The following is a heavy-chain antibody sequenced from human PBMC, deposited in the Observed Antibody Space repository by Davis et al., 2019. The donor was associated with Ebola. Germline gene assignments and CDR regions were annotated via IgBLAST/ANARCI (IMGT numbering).Heavy chain of an antibody. Sequence: PGGSLRLSCAASGFTFSSYAMHWVRQAPGKGLEWVAVISYDGSNKYYADSVKGRFTISRDNSKNTLYLQMNSLRAEDTAVYYCARAGGSSSNAPDYWGQGTLVTVSS. D-gene: IGHD6-6*01. CDR3: ARAGGSSSNAPDY. CDR1: GFTFSSYA. CDR2: ISYDGSNK. J-gene: IGHJ4*02. V-gene: IGHV3-30-3*01.